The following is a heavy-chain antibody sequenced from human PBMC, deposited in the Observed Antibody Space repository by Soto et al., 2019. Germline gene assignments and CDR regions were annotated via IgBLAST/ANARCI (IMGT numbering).Heavy chain of an antibody. CDR3: VRDRDVGGSWSQLDHYYYYGMDV. V-gene: IGHV3-48*02. CDR1: GFTFSSYS. CDR2: ISSSSSTI. J-gene: IGHJ6*02. Sequence: GGSPRLSCAASGFTFSSYSMNWVRQAPGKGLEWVSYISSSSSTIYYADSVKGRFTISRDNAKNSLYLQMNSLRDEDTAVYYCVRDRDVGGSWSQLDHYYYYGMDVWGQGTTVTVSS. D-gene: IGHD6-13*01.